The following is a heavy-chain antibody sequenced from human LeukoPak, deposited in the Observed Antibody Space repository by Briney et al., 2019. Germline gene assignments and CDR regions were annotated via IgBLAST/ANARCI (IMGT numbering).Heavy chain of an antibody. Sequence: PGGSLRLSCAVSGFTFSNYWMHWVRQAPGKGLVWVSRINGDGTVTFYADSVKGRFTISRDNAKYTLFLQMNSLRVEDTAVYYCTPGGGRGTLVTVSS. V-gene: IGHV3-74*01. CDR2: INGDGTVT. CDR1: GFTFSNYW. CDR3: TPG. J-gene: IGHJ4*02. D-gene: IGHD3-10*01.